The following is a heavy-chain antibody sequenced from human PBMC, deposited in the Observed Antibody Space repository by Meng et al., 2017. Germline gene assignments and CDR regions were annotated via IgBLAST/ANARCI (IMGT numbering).Heavy chain of an antibody. V-gene: IGHV5-51*01. J-gene: IGHJ6*02. D-gene: IGHD1-26*01. CDR3: ARHGRIVGATFYYGMDV. Sequence: KVSCKGSGYSFTSYWIGWVRQMPGKGLEGMGIIYPGDSDTRYSPSFQGQVTISADKSISTAYLQWSSLKASDTAMYYCARHGRIVGATFYYGMDVWGQGTTVTVSS. CDR2: IYPGDSDT. CDR1: GYSFTSYW.